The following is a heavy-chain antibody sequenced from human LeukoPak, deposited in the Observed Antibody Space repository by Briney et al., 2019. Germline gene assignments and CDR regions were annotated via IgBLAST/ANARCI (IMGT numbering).Heavy chain of an antibody. J-gene: IGHJ4*02. CDR1: GYTFSTYG. CDR2: ISAYNGNT. D-gene: IGHD6-6*01. Sequence: GASVKVSCKASGYTFSTYGVTWVRQAPGQGLEWLGWISAYNGNTNFAQKFQGRVTMTTDTSTSTAYMELRSLSTDDTAVYYCARAGTTSSSTPDYWGQGTLVTVSS. CDR3: ARAGTTSSSTPDY. V-gene: IGHV1-18*01.